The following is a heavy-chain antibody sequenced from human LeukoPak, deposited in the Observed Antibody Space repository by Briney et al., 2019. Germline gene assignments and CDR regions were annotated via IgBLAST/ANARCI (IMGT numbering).Heavy chain of an antibody. CDR2: INPNSGGT. J-gene: IGHJ4*02. V-gene: IGHV1-2*06. CDR1: GYTFTSYD. Sequence: ASVKVSCKASGYTFTSYDINWVRQAPGQGLEWMGRINPNSGGTSYAQKFQGRVTMTRDTSISTAYMELSRLRSDDTAVYYCATGGELSYLFDYWGQGTLVTVSS. CDR3: ATGGELSYLFDY. D-gene: IGHD3-16*02.